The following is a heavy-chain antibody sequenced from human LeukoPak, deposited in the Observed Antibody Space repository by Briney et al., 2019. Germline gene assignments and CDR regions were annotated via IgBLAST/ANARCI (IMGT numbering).Heavy chain of an antibody. J-gene: IGHJ4*02. D-gene: IGHD3-10*01. Sequence: GGSLRLSCAASGFTFSSYAMSGVRQAPGKGLEWVSVITGSGGSTYYADSVKGRFTISRDNSKNTLYLQMNSPRAEDTAVYYCAKDRNYYGSGTYLRLDYWGQGTLVTVSS. CDR2: ITGSGGST. CDR1: GFTFSSYA. V-gene: IGHV3-23*01. CDR3: AKDRNYYGSGTYLRLDY.